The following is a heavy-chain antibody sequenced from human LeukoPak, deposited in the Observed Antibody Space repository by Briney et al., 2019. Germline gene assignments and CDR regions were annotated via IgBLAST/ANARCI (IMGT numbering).Heavy chain of an antibody. CDR1: GFTFSSYG. D-gene: IGHD3-10*01. J-gene: IGHJ4*02. V-gene: IGHV3-30*18. Sequence: GGSLRLSCAASGFTFSSYGMHWVRQAPGKGLEWVAVISYDGSNKYYADSVKGRFTISRDNSKNTLYLQMNSLRAEDTAVYYCAEDTYYYGSGSYNYWGQGTLVTVSS. CDR3: AEDTYYYGSGSYNY. CDR2: ISYDGSNK.